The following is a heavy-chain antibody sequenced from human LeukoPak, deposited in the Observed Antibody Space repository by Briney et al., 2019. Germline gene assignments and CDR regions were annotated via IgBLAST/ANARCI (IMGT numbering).Heavy chain of an antibody. CDR1: GFTFSSYW. V-gene: IGHV3-7*01. Sequence: GGSLRLSCAASGFTFSSYWMSWVRQAPGKGLEWVANIKQDGSEKSYVDSVKGRFTVSRDNAKNSLYLQMNSLRAEDTAVYYCARGHPAQLPSRYYYYYGMDVWGQGTTVTVSS. CDR2: IKQDGSEK. CDR3: ARGHPAQLPSRYYYYYGMDV. D-gene: IGHD2-2*01. J-gene: IGHJ6*02.